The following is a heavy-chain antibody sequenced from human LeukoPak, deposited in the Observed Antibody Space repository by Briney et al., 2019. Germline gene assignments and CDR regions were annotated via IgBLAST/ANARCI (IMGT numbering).Heavy chain of an antibody. CDR2: ISYDGSNK. CDR3: PKDVFVGVGPTTGFDY. CDR1: GFTFSSYG. Sequence: PGRSLRLSCAASGFTFSSYGMHWVRQAPGKGLEWVAVISYDGSNKYYADSVKGRFTISRDNSKNTLYLQMNSLRAEDTAVYYCPKDVFVGVGPTTGFDYWGQGTLVTVSS. D-gene: IGHD1-26*01. J-gene: IGHJ4*02. V-gene: IGHV3-30*18.